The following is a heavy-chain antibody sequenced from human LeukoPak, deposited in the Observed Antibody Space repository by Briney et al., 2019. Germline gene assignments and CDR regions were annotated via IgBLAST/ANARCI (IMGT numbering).Heavy chain of an antibody. D-gene: IGHD3-3*01. J-gene: IGHJ4*02. V-gene: IGHV3-30-3*01. CDR1: GFTFSSYA. CDR2: ISYDGSNK. Sequence: GGSLRLSCAASGFTFSSYAMHWVRQAPGKGLEWVAVISYDGSNKYYADSVKGRFTISRDNSKNTLYLQMNSLRAEDTAVYYCARAGYDFWSGYSYYFDHWGQGTLVTVSS. CDR3: ARAGYDFWSGYSYYFDH.